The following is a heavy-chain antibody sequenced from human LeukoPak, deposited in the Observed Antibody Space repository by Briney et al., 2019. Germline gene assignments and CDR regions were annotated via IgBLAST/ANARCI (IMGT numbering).Heavy chain of an antibody. CDR1: GFIFSSYS. V-gene: IGHV3-21*04. CDR2: ISTSSSYI. CDR3: ARDRSMTHFDY. Sequence: GGSLRLSCAASGFIFSSYSMSWVRQAPGKGLEWVSSISTSSSYIYYADSVKGRFTISRDNAKNSLYLQMNSLRAEDTALYYCARDRSMTHFDYWGQGTLVTVSS. J-gene: IGHJ4*02.